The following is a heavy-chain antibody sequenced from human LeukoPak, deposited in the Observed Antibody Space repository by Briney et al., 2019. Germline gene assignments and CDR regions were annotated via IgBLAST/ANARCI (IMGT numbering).Heavy chain of an antibody. CDR1: GGSISSSSYY. CDR3: XGXDDXXXGYXYSLGKPTDX. J-gene: IGHJ4*02. CDR2: IYYSGST. D-gene: IGHD3-9*01. V-gene: IGHV4-39*01. Sequence: KPSETLSLTCTVSGGSISSSSYYWGWIRQPPGKGLEWIGSIYYSGSTYYNPSLKSRVTISVDTSKNQFSLKLSSVTAADTAVYXXXGXDDXXXGYXYSLGKPTDXWSQGTXXXVSS.